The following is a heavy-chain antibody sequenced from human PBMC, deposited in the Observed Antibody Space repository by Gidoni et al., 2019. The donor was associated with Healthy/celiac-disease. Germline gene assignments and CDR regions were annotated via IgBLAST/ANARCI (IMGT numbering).Heavy chain of an antibody. CDR3: AKERIAAGRLHSSYFDY. CDR1: GFTFSSYS. D-gene: IGHD6-13*01. J-gene: IGHJ4*02. CDR2: ITYDGSNK. Sequence: QVQLVESGGGVVQTGRSLSLSCAASGFTFSSYSMHGVRQAPGKGLGWVAVITYDGSNKYYADSVKGRFTISRDKSKNTLYLQMNRLGAEDTAVYYCAKERIAAGRLHSSYFDYGGQGTLVTVSS. V-gene: IGHV3-30*18.